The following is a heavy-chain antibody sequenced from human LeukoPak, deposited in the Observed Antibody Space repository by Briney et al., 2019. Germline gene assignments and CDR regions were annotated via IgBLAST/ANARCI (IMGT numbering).Heavy chain of an antibody. J-gene: IGHJ6*03. Sequence: SETLSLTCTVSGGSISSYYWSWIRQPAGKGLEWIGRIYTSGSTNYNPSLKSRVTMSVDTSKNQFSLKLSSVTAADTAVYYCARVARPDFWSGYYLLNHYYYYYMDVWGKGTTDTVSS. CDR2: IYTSGST. V-gene: IGHV4-4*07. CDR3: ARVARPDFWSGYYLLNHYYYYYMDV. D-gene: IGHD3-3*01. CDR1: GGSISSYY.